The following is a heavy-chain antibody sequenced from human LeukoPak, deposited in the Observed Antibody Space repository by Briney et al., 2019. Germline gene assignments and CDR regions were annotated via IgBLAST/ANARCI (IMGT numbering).Heavy chain of an antibody. V-gene: IGHV3-21*01. CDR2: ISSSSSYI. CDR3: ARDLGSRDAFDI. J-gene: IGHJ3*02. CDR1: GFTFSSYS. Sequence: PGGSLRLSCAASGFTFSSYSMNWVRQAPGKGLEWVSSISSSSSYIYYADSVKGRFTVSRDNAKNSLYLQMNSLRAEDTAVYYCARDLGSRDAFDIWGQGTMVTVSS.